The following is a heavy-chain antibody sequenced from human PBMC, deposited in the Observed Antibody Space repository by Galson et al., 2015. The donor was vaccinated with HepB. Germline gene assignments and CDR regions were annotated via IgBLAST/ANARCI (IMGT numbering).Heavy chain of an antibody. V-gene: IGHV3-23*01. CDR3: AKMEYLCTSTDCHTTKSGLDC. CDR1: GFIFSDYA. D-gene: IGHD2-2*01. CDR2: ISGLGSTT. Sequence: SLRLSCAASGFIFSDYAMTWVRQAPGKGLEWVSGISGLGSTTYYADSVKGRFTISRDNSKNMLYLQMNSLRAGDTALYYCAKMEYLCTSTDCHTTKSGLDCWGQGTLVTVSS. J-gene: IGHJ4*02.